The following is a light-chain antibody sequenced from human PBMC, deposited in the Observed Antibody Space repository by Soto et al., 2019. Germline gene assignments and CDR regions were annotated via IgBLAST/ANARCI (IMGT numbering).Light chain of an antibody. CDR3: QQYGSTPRT. CDR1: QSISSDY. V-gene: IGKV3-20*01. J-gene: IGKJ1*01. Sequence: EIVLTQSPGTLSFSPLERATLSCRASQSISSDYLAWYQQKPGQAPRLLIYGPSSRATGIPDRFSGSGSGTDFSLTISRLEPEDFAVYYCQQYGSTPRTFGPGTKVDI. CDR2: GPS.